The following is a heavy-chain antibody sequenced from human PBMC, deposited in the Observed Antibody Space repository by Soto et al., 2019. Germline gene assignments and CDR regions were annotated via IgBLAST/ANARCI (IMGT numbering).Heavy chain of an antibody. CDR3: ARDQYSSSWYVDYYYYGMDV. CDR2: IYYSGST. CDR1: GGSISSYY. D-gene: IGHD6-13*01. Sequence: SETLSLTCTVSGGSISSYYWSWIRQPPGKGLEWIGYIYYSGSTNYNPSLKSRVTISVDTSKNQFSLKLSSVTAADTAVYYCARDQYSSSWYVDYYYYGMDVWGQGTTVTVSS. J-gene: IGHJ6*02. V-gene: IGHV4-59*12.